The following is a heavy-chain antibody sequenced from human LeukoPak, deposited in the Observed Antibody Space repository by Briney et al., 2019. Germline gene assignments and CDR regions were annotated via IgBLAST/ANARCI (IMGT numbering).Heavy chain of an antibody. CDR3: XXXXXXWTVVDYYYYYMDV. V-gene: IGHV5-51*01. Sequence: GESLKISCKGSGYSFTSYRIGWVRQMPGKGLEWMGIIYPGDSDTRYSPSFQGQVTISADKSISTAYLQWSSLKASDTAMYYCXXXXXXWTVVDYYYYYMDVWGKGTTVTVSS. CDR2: IYPGDSDT. J-gene: IGHJ6*03. CDR1: GYSFTSYR. D-gene: IGHD4-23*01.